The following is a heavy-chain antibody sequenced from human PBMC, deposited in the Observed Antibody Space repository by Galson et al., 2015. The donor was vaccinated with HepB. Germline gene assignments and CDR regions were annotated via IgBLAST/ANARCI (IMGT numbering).Heavy chain of an antibody. CDR1: GFTFSSYA. CDR2: ISYDGSNK. J-gene: IGHJ6*02. V-gene: IGHV3-30-3*01. Sequence: SLRLSCAASGFTFSSYAMHWVRQAPGKGLEWVAVISYDGSNKYYADSVKGRFTISRDNSKNTLYLQMNSLRAEDTAVYYCARDPQWLDYYYGMDVWGQGTTVTVSS. D-gene: IGHD6-19*01. CDR3: ARDPQWLDYYYGMDV.